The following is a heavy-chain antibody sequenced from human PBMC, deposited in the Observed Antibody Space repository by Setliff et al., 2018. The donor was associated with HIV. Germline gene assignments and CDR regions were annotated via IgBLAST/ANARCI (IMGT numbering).Heavy chain of an antibody. D-gene: IGHD2-15*01. CDR1: GGLMSGYS. V-gene: IGHV4-59*01. CDR2: IYYTGNI. Sequence: SETLSLTCRVSGGLMSGYSWSWVRQPPGKGLEWVAYIYYTGNINQNPSLKSRVTISMDSSKRQFYLKLSSLTAADTAVYYCVRGRYCSGSNCPRLDNWGQGILVTVSS. CDR3: VRGRYCSGSNCPRLDN. J-gene: IGHJ4*02.